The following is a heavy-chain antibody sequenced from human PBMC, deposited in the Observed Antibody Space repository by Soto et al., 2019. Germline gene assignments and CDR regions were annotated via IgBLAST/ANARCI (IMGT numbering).Heavy chain of an antibody. CDR1: GVTVSSNY. J-gene: IGHJ4*02. D-gene: IGHD5-18*01. Sequence: EVQLVESGGGLVQPGGSLRLSCAASGVTVSSNYMSWVRQAPGNGLEWVSVIYSGGSTYYADSVKGRFTISRDNSKNTLYVQMTSSRAEDTAVYYRATHVYNYVVGYFDYRGQGTLVTVS. V-gene: IGHV3-66*04. CDR3: ATHVYNYVVGYFDY. CDR2: IYSGGST.